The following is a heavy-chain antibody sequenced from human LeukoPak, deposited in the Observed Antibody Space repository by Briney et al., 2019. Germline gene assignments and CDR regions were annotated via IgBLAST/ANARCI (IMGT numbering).Heavy chain of an antibody. CDR1: GYTFTSYG. CDR3: ARDRYYYGPGSIDY. CDR2: ISAYNGNT. Sequence: ASVKVSCKASGYTFTSYGISWVRQAPGQGLEWMGWISAYNGNTNYAQKLQGRVTMTTDTSTSTAYMELRSLRSDDTAVYYCARDRYYYGPGSIDYWGQGTLVTVSS. J-gene: IGHJ4*02. D-gene: IGHD3-10*01. V-gene: IGHV1-18*01.